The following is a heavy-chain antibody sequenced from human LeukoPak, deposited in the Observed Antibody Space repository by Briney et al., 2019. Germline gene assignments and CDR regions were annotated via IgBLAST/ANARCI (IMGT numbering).Heavy chain of an antibody. D-gene: IGHD3-22*01. CDR3: ARMVYGSSGYKIDY. J-gene: IGHJ4*02. Sequence: SETLSLTRTVSGGSISSYYWSWIRQPPGKGLEWIGYIYYSGGLNYNPSLKSRLTISVDTSKIQFSLKLSSVTAADTAVYYCARMVYGSSGYKIDYWGQGTLVTVSS. CDR2: IYYSGGL. V-gene: IGHV4-59*01. CDR1: GGSISSYY.